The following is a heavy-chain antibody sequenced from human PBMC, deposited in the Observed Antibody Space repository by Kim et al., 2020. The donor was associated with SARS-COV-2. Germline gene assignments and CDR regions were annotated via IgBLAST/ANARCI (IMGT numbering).Heavy chain of an antibody. D-gene: IGHD6-6*01. V-gene: IGHV4-34*01. CDR1: GGSFSGYY. Sequence: SETLSLTCAVYGGSFSGYYWSWIRQPPGKGLEWIGEINHSGSTNYNPSLKSRVTISVDTSKNQFSLKLSSVTAADTAVYYCARGPSIAAPGNFDYWGQGT. CDR3: ARGPSIAAPGNFDY. CDR2: INHSGST. J-gene: IGHJ4*02.